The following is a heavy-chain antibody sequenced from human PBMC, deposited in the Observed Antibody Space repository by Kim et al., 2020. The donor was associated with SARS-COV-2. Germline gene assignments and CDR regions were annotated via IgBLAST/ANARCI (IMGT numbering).Heavy chain of an antibody. D-gene: IGHD3-10*01. J-gene: IGHJ4*01. CDR1: GGSISSSSYY. CDR3: ARRFYGSGSIQEIDY. V-gene: IGHV4-39*01. Sequence: SETLSLTCTVSGGSISSSSYYWGWIRQPPGKGLEGIGSIYYSGSTYYNPSLKSRVTISVDTSKNQFSLKLSSVTAADTAVYYCARRFYGSGSIQEIDYWG. CDR2: IYYSGST.